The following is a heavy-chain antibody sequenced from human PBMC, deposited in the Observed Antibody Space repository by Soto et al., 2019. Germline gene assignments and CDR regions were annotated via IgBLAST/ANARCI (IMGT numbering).Heavy chain of an antibody. CDR1: GDSISSYY. D-gene: IGHD6-13*01. CDR3: ARGIRGGGVGVLAY. V-gene: IGHV4-59*01. CDR2: IYYSGTT. J-gene: IGHJ4*02. Sequence: PSETLSLTCTVSGDSISSYYWTWIRQPPGKDLEWIGFIYYSGTTNYNPSLKSRVTISVDTSKNQFSLKLNSVTAADTAVYYCARGIRGGGVGVLAYWGQGSLVTVSS.